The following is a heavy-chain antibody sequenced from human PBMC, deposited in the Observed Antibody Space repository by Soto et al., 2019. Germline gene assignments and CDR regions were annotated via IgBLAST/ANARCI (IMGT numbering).Heavy chain of an antibody. D-gene: IGHD5-12*01. CDR2: IYYSGST. CDR1: GGSISSYY. CDR3: ARVKIVATIAAFDY. J-gene: IGHJ4*02. V-gene: IGHV4-59*01. Sequence: PSETLSLTCTVSGGSISSYYWSWIRQPPGKGLEWIGYIYYSGSTNYNPSLKSRVTISVDTSKNQFSLKLSSETAADTAVYYCARVKIVATIAAFDYWGQGTLVTVSS.